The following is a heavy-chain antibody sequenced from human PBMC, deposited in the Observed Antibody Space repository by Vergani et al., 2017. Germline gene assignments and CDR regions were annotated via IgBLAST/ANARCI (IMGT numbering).Heavy chain of an antibody. CDR2: ISRGGSTI. CDR1: GFTFSDYY. J-gene: IGHJ4*02. D-gene: IGHD2-2*01. CDR3: ATQSSSSWIFDY. Sequence: QVQLVESGGGLVKPGGSLRLSCVASGFTFSDYYMNWIRQAPGKGLEWVSYISRGGSTIYYADSVKGRFTVSRDNTKNSLYLQMNSLTADDTAVYYCATQSSSSWIFDYWGQGSLVTGSS. V-gene: IGHV3-11*01.